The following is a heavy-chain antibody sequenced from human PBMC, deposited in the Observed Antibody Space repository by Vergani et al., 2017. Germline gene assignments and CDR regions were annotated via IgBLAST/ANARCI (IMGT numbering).Heavy chain of an antibody. Sequence: EVQLVDSGGGLVQPGRSLRLSCAASGFPFDDYAMHWVRQAPGKGLEWVSGISWNSGSIGYSDSVKGRFTTSRDNAKNSLFLQMNSLRADDSAVYYCTKAGQYDSDNYHDSWGQGALVTVAS. J-gene: IGHJ1*01. CDR3: TKAGQYDSDNYHDS. CDR1: GFPFDDYA. V-gene: IGHV3-9*01. D-gene: IGHD3-22*01. CDR2: ISWNSGSI.